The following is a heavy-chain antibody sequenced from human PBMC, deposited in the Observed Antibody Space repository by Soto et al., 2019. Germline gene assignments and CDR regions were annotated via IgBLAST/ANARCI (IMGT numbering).Heavy chain of an antibody. CDR1: GGSFSGYY. V-gene: IGHV4-34*01. CDR3: AIVAAAGTASDY. CDR2: INHSGST. Sequence: PSETLSLTCAVYGGSFSGYYWSWIRQPPGKGLEWIGEINHSGSTNYNPSLKSRVTISVDTSKNQFSLKLSSVTAADTAVYYCAIVAAAGTASDYWGQGTLV. J-gene: IGHJ4*02. D-gene: IGHD6-13*01.